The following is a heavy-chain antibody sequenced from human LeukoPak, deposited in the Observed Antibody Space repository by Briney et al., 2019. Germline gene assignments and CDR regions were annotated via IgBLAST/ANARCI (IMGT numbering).Heavy chain of an antibody. Sequence: GGSLRLSCAASGFTFSSYGMHWVRQAPGKGLEWVVVISYDGSNKYYADSVKGRFTISRDNSKNTLYLQMNSLRAEDTAVYYCAKDHLTSGMDVWGQGTTVTVSS. CDR2: ISYDGSNK. CDR3: AKDHLTSGMDV. D-gene: IGHD1-1*01. J-gene: IGHJ6*02. V-gene: IGHV3-30*18. CDR1: GFTFSSYG.